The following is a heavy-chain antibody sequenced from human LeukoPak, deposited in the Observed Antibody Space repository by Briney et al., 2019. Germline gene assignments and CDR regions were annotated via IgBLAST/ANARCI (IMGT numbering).Heavy chain of an antibody. D-gene: IGHD2-21*02. J-gene: IGHJ4*02. CDR2: IYYSGSA. V-gene: IGHV4-59*11. Sequence: PSETLSLTCTVSGDSISNHQWSWIRQPPGKGLEWIGNIYYSGSANYNPSLKSRVIISVDTSKNQFSLKLSPVTAADTAVYYCARDKGDYCFDYWGQGTLVTVSS. CDR1: GDSISNHQ. CDR3: ARDKGDYCFDY.